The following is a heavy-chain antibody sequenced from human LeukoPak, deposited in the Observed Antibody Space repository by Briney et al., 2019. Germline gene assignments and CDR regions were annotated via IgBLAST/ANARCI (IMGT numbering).Heavy chain of an antibody. CDR2: INHSGST. J-gene: IGHJ5*02. D-gene: IGHD1-26*01. V-gene: IGHV4-34*01. Sequence: SETLSLTCAVYGGSFSGYYWSWIRQPPGKGLEWIGEINHSGSTNYNPSLKSRVTISVDTSKNQFSLKLSSVTAADTAVYYCARRGVGATRSWFDPWGQGTLVTVSS. CDR3: ARRGVGATRSWFDP. CDR1: GGSFSGYY.